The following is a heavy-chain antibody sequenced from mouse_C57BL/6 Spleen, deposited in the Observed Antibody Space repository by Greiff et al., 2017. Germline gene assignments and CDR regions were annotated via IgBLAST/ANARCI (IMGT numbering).Heavy chain of an antibody. D-gene: IGHD2-1*01. CDR1: GFNIKNTY. V-gene: IGHV14-3*01. CDR2: IDPANGNT. J-gene: IGHJ2*01. Sequence: VQLQQSVAELVRPGASVKLSCTASGFNIKNTYMHWVKQRPEQGLEWIGRIDPANGNTKYAPKFQGKATLTADTSSNTAYLQLSSRTSEDTAIYYCARERVYYGNYVRGYYFDYWGQGTTLTVSS. CDR3: ARERVYYGNYVRGYYFDY.